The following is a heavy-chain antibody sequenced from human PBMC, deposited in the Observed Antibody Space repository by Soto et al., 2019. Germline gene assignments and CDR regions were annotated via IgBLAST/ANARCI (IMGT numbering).Heavy chain of an antibody. J-gene: IGHJ4*02. V-gene: IGHV2-5*01. D-gene: IGHD3-3*01. CDR1: GFSLSTSGMG. CDR2: IYCNDDK. Sequence: QITLKESGPTLVKPTQTLTLTCTFSGFSLSTSGMGVGWIRQPPGKALEWLALIYCNDDKRYSPSLKSRLTITKDPSNNQVVLTMTNLDPVDTATYYCAHSSRYYDFWSGYPPAGYWGQGTLVTVSS. CDR3: AHSSRYYDFWSGYPPAGY.